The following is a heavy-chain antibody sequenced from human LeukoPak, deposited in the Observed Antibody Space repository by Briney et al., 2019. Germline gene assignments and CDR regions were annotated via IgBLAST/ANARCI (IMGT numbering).Heavy chain of an antibody. CDR3: ASCGGDCYRTGRYFDY. J-gene: IGHJ4*02. D-gene: IGHD2-21*02. CDR2: ISSSSSYI. Sequence: PGGSLRLSCEASGFTFSSSWMNWVRQAPGKGLEWVSSISSSSSYIYYADSVKGRFTISRDNAKNSLYLQMNSLRAEDTAVYYCASCGGDCYRTGRYFDYWGQGTLVTVSS. V-gene: IGHV3-21*01. CDR1: GFTFSSSW.